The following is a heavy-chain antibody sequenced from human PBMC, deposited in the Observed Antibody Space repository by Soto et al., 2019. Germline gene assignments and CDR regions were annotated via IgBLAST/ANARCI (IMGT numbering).Heavy chain of an antibody. Sequence: SETLSLTCSVSGYSVTSSDYYWAWIRQPPGKGLEWIGSMFYSGLTYYNPSLKSRVTLSVDTSKNQFSVRLNSVSAADTAVYYCAPLSVSLSGPYGIHVWGQGTTVTVSS. J-gene: IGHJ6*02. D-gene: IGHD2-15*01. CDR2: MFYSGLT. CDR1: GYSVTSSDYY. V-gene: IGHV4-39*01. CDR3: APLSVSLSGPYGIHV.